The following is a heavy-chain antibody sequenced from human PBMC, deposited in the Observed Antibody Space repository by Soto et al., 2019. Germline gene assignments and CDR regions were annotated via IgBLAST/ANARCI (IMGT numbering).Heavy chain of an antibody. CDR2: INPNSGGT. D-gene: IGHD3-16*01. Sequence: QVQLVQSGAEVKKPGASVKVSCKASGYTFTGYYMHWVRQAPGQGLEWMGWINPNSGGTNYAQKFQGWVTMTRDTSISTAYRELSRLRSDDTAVYYCAREGSYAPYYYYGMDVWGQGTTVTVSS. CDR1: GYTFTGYY. J-gene: IGHJ6*02. CDR3: AREGSYAPYYYYGMDV. V-gene: IGHV1-2*04.